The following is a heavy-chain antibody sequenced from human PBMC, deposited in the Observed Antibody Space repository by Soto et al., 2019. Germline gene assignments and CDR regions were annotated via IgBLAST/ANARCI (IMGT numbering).Heavy chain of an antibody. CDR2: IYSGGST. J-gene: IGHJ4*02. Sequence: GGSLRLSCAASGSTVSSNYMSWVRQAPGKGLEWVSVIYSGGSTYYADSVKGRFTISRDNSKNTLYLQMNSLRAEDTAVYYCARAVKDYYDSSGSPYFDYWGQGTLVTVS. D-gene: IGHD3-22*01. CDR1: GSTVSSNY. CDR3: ARAVKDYYDSSGSPYFDY. V-gene: IGHV3-53*01.